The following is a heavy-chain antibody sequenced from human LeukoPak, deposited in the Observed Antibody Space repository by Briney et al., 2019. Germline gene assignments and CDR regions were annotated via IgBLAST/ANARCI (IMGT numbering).Heavy chain of an antibody. CDR3: AKDLENYYDSSGYVDY. Sequence: GGSLRLSCAASGFTFSNSAMNWVRQAPGKGLEWVSVISGSGGSTYYADSVKGRFTVSRDNSKNTVYLQMNSLRAEDTAVYYCAKDLENYYDSSGYVDYWGQGTLVTVSS. V-gene: IGHV3-23*01. CDR2: ISGSGGST. D-gene: IGHD3-22*01. CDR1: GFTFSNSA. J-gene: IGHJ4*02.